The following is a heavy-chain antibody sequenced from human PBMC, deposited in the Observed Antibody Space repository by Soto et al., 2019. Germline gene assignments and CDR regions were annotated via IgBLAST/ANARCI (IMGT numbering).Heavy chain of an antibody. CDR3: ARQDDFWSKYSYYYYGMDV. D-gene: IGHD3-3*01. CDR1: GYSFTSYW. CDR2: IDPSDSYT. V-gene: IGHV5-10-1*01. J-gene: IGHJ6*02. Sequence: PGESLKISCKGSGYSFTSYWISWVRQMPGKGLEWMGRIDPSDSYTNYSPSFQGHVTISADKSISTAYLQWSSLKASDTAMYYCARQDDFWSKYSYYYYGMDVWGQGTTVTV.